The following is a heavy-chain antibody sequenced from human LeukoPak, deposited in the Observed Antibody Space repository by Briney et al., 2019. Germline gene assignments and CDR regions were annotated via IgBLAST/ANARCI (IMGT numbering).Heavy chain of an antibody. CDR1: GFTFSSYA. D-gene: IGHD6-6*01. CDR2: ISGRGGNT. V-gene: IGHV3-23*01. CDR3: AKDLYTGSWYYGMDV. Sequence: PGGSLRLSCAASGFTFSSYAMSWVRQAPGKGLEWVSAISGRGGNTYYADSVKGRFTISRDNSKNTLYLQMNSLRAEDTAVYYCAKDLYTGSWYYGMDVWGQGTTVTVSS. J-gene: IGHJ6*02.